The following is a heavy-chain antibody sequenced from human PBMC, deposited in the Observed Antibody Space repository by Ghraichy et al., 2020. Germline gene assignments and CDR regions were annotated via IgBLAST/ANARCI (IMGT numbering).Heavy chain of an antibody. Sequence: SETLSLTCTVSGGSISSYYWSWIRQPPGKGLEWIGYIYYSGSTNYNPSLKSRVTISVDTSKNQFSLKLSSVTAADTAVYYCARQGNRWGSGYYYFDYWGQGTLVTASS. J-gene: IGHJ4*02. CDR3: ARQGNRWGSGYYYFDY. D-gene: IGHD3-3*01. V-gene: IGHV4-59*08. CDR1: GGSISSYY. CDR2: IYYSGST.